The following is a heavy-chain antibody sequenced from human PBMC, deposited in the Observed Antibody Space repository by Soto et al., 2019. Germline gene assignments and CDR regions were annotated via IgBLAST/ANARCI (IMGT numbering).Heavy chain of an antibody. D-gene: IGHD7-27*01. CDR3: AKGPWGYYFDY. CDR2: ILGRDDTT. J-gene: IGHJ4*02. V-gene: IGHV3-23*01. CDR1: GFSFNTFD. Sequence: PGGSLRLSCAASGFSFNTFDMSWVRQAPGKGLEWVSVILGRDDTTYYADSVKGRFTISRDNAKNSLYLQMNSLRAEDTALYYCAKGPWGYYFDYWGQGTLVTVSS.